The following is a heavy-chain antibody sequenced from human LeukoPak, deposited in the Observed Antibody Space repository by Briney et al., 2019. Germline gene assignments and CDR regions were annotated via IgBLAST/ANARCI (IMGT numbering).Heavy chain of an antibody. CDR1: GYTFTSYG. CDR3: ARTPSGSRSGDYFDY. CDR2: ISAYNGNT. V-gene: IGHV1-18*01. J-gene: IGHJ4*02. Sequence: ASVKVSCKASGYTFTSYGISWVRQAPGQGLEWMGWISAYNGNTNYAQKLQGRVTMTTDTSTSTAYMELRSLRSDDTAVYYCARTPSGSRSGDYFDYWGQGTLVTVSS. D-gene: IGHD1-26*01.